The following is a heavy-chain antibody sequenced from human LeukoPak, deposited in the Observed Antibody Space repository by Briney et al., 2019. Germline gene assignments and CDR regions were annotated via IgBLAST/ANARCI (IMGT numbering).Heavy chain of an antibody. Sequence: VASVKVSCKASGYTFTGYYMHWVRQAPGQGLEWMGWINPNSGGTNYAQKLQGRVTVTTDTSTSTAYMELRSLRSDDTAVYYCARERDYGDYGGYFDYWGQGTLVTVSS. CDR1: GYTFTGYY. J-gene: IGHJ4*02. CDR3: ARERDYGDYGGYFDY. D-gene: IGHD4-17*01. V-gene: IGHV1-2*02. CDR2: INPNSGGT.